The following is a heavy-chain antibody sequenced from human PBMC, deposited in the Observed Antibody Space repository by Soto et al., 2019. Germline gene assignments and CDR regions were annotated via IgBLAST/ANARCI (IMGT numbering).Heavy chain of an antibody. CDR1: GYTFTSYD. Sequence: ASVKVSCKASGYTFTSYDINWVRQATGQGLEWMGWMNPNSGNTGYAQKFQGRVTMTRNTSISTAYMELSSLRSEDTAVYYCARGPCHYSNYVGLYYYYYMDVWGKGTTVTVSS. CDR3: ARGPCHYSNYVGLYYYYYMDV. V-gene: IGHV1-8*01. D-gene: IGHD4-4*01. CDR2: MNPNSGNT. J-gene: IGHJ6*03.